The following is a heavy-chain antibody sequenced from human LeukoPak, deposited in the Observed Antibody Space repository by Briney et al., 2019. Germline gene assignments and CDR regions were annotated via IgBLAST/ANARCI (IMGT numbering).Heavy chain of an antibody. D-gene: IGHD2-15*01. CDR1: GFTFSSYA. CDR3: AETGSSDAFDI. Sequence: PGGSLRLSCAASGFTFSSYAMSWVRQAPGKGLEWVSAISGSGGSTYYADFVKGRFTISRDNAKNSLYLQMNSLRAEDTAVYYCAETGSSDAFDIWGQGTMVTVSS. V-gene: IGHV3-23*01. CDR2: ISGSGGST. J-gene: IGHJ3*02.